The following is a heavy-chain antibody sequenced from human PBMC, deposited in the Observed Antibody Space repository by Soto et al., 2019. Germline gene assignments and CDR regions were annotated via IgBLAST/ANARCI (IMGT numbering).Heavy chain of an antibody. V-gene: IGHV1-18*01. D-gene: IGHD6-13*01. Sequence: ASVKVSCKASGYTFTSYGISWVRQAPGQGVEWMGWISAYNGNTNYAQKLQGRVTMTTDTSTSTAYMELRSLRSDDTAVYYCERTRRIAAAGYNWFDPWGQGTLVTVSS. CDR1: GYTFTSYG. CDR3: ERTRRIAAAGYNWFDP. CDR2: ISAYNGNT. J-gene: IGHJ5*02.